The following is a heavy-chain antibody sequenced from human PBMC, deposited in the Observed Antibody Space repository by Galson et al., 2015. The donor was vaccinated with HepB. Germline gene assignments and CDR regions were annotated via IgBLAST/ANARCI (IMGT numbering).Heavy chain of an antibody. CDR3: TTDVSYSTYWSWLDP. V-gene: IGHV3-15*01. D-gene: IGHD2-8*02. CDR2: MKSKTDGETT. CDR1: GFPFNNAW. J-gene: IGHJ5*02. Sequence: SLRLSCAASGFPFNNAWMTWVRQAPGRGLEWVGRMKSKTDGETTDYAAPVKGRFTISRDDSKNSLYLQMNSLKTEDTAVYYCTTDVSYSTYWSWLDPWGQGTLVTVSS.